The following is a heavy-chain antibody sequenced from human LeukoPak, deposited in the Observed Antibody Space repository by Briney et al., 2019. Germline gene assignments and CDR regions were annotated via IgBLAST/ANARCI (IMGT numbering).Heavy chain of an antibody. CDR3: ARTTMVRGTYYMDV. Sequence: SETLSLTCTVFGASFSDYYWNWIRQPPGKGLEWIGYIYYSGYTNYNPSLKSRVTISVDTSKNQFSLKLSSVTAADTAVYYCARTTMVRGTYYMDVWGKGTTVTISS. CDR1: GASFSDYY. J-gene: IGHJ6*03. D-gene: IGHD3-10*01. V-gene: IGHV4-59*01. CDR2: IYYSGYT.